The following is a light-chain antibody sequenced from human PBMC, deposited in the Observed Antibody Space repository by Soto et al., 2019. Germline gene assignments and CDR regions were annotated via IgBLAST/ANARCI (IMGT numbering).Light chain of an antibody. V-gene: IGKV3-20*01. Sequence: EIVLTQSPGTLCLSPGERATLTCRASQSVRSTYLIWYQQKPGQAPRLLIYGASSRATGIPDRISGSGSRTDFTITISRLEPEDFAVYYCQQYGSPRTFGGGTKVDIK. CDR1: QSVRSTY. CDR3: QQYGSPRT. J-gene: IGKJ4*02. CDR2: GAS.